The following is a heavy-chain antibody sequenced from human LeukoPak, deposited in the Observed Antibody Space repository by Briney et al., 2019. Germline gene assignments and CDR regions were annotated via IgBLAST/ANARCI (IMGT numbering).Heavy chain of an antibody. CDR3: AKGGEVGHLKYYYYYMDV. CDR1: GFTFSSYA. CDR2: ISGSGGST. J-gene: IGHJ6*03. V-gene: IGHV3-23*01. D-gene: IGHD3-10*01. Sequence: PGGSLRLSCAASGFTFSSYAMSWVRQAPGKGLEWVSAISGSGGSTYYADSVKGRFTISRDNSKNTLYLQMNSLRAEDTAVYYCAKGGEVGHLKYYYYYMDVWGKGTTVTVSS.